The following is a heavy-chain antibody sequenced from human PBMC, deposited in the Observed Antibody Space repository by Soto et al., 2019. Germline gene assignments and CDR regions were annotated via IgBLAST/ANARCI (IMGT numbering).Heavy chain of an antibody. CDR3: ARQYGLLWFGELLGNWFDP. J-gene: IGHJ5*02. CDR1: GYSFTSYW. Sequence: GESLKISCKGSGYSFTSYWISWVRQMPGKGLEWMGRIDPSDSYTNYSPSFQGHVTISADKSISTAYLQWSSLKASDTAMYYCARQYGLLWFGELLGNWFDPWGQGTLVTVSS. CDR2: IDPSDSYT. V-gene: IGHV5-10-1*01. D-gene: IGHD3-10*01.